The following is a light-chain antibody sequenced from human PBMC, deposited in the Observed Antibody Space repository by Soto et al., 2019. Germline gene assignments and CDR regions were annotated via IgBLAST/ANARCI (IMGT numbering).Light chain of an antibody. CDR2: GIF. Sequence: EIVLTQSPATLSLSPGERATLSCRASQSVGSDYVAWYQHRPGQAPRLLFSGIFRRATGIPDRFSGSGSGTDFTLTINRLEPEDFAVYYCQQRSNWPPITFGQGTRLEIK. V-gene: IGKV3D-20*02. CDR1: QSVGSDY. J-gene: IGKJ5*01. CDR3: QQRSNWPPIT.